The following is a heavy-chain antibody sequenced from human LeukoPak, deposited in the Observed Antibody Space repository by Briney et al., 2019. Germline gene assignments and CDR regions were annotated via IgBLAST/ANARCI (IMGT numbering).Heavy chain of an antibody. D-gene: IGHD6-13*01. J-gene: IGHJ3*02. CDR1: GFTFSSYG. CDR3: AKGRRKQLPQKGDAFDI. CDR2: IRYDGSNK. V-gene: IGHV3-30*02. Sequence: GGSLRLSCAASGFTFSSYGMHWVRQAPGKGLEWVAFIRYDGSNKYYADSVKGRFTISRDNSKNTLYLQMNSLRAEDTAVYYCAKGRRKQLPQKGDAFDIWGQGTMVTVSS.